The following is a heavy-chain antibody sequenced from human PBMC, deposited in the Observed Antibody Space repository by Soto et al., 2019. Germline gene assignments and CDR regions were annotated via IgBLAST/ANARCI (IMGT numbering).Heavy chain of an antibody. CDR1: GFTFSSRD. J-gene: IGHJ4*02. CDR2: ISGGGGST. CDR3: AKSTHASGSRPFDD. D-gene: IGHD3-10*01. Sequence: EVQLLESGGGLVQRGGSLRLSCVASGFTFSSRDMSWVRQAPGKGLEWVSSISGGGGSTDYAQSVKGRSTISRDNSKSTLYLQMNSLRAEDRAVYYCAKSTHASGSRPFDDWGQGTLVTVSS. V-gene: IGHV3-23*01.